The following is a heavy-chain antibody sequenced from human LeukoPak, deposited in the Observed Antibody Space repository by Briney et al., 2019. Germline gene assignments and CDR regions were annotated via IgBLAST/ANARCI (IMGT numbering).Heavy chain of an antibody. CDR3: ARNVDTAMVDYYYYGMDV. CDR1: GFTFSSYW. D-gene: IGHD5-18*01. J-gene: IGHJ6*02. CDR2: IKQDGSEK. V-gene: IGHV3-7*01. Sequence: PGGSLRLSCAASGFTFSSYWMSWVRQAPGKGLERVANIKQDGSEKYYVDSVKGRFTISRDNAKNSLYLQMNSLRAEDTAVYYCARNVDTAMVDYYYYGMDVWGQGTTVTVSS.